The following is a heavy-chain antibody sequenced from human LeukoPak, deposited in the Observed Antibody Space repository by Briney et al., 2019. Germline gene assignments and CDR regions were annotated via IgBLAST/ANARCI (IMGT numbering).Heavy chain of an antibody. J-gene: IGHJ3*02. D-gene: IGHD3-3*01. CDR1: GFTFSSYW. Sequence: GGSLRLFCAAYGFTFSSYWMSWVRQAPGKGLEWVANIKQDGSEKYYVDSVKGRFTISRDNAKNSLYLQMNSLRAEDTAVYYCARTYDFWDAFDIWGQGTMVTVSS. V-gene: IGHV3-7*01. CDR3: ARTYDFWDAFDI. CDR2: IKQDGSEK.